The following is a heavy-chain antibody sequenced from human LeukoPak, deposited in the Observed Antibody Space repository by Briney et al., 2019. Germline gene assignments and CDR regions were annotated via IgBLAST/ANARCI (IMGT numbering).Heavy chain of an antibody. Sequence: SETLSLTCTVSGGSISTGTYYWSWIRQPAGKGLEWIGRIYTSGSTNYNPSLKSRVTISVDTSKSQFSLQLSSVTAADAAVYYCARFSLYNTTWYFDYWGQGTLVTVSS. CDR1: GGSISTGTYY. J-gene: IGHJ4*02. CDR3: ARFSLYNTTWYFDY. CDR2: IYTSGST. D-gene: IGHD6-13*01. V-gene: IGHV4-61*02.